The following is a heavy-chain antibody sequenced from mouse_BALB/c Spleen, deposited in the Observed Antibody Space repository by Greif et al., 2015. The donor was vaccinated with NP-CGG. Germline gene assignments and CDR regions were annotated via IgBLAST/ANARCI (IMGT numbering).Heavy chain of an antibody. CDR1: GFTFNTYA. CDR3: VRHQGYDVGSAMDY. J-gene: IGHJ4*01. V-gene: IGHV10-1*02. D-gene: IGHD2-14*01. Sequence: EVKLVEFGGGLVQPKGSLKLSCAASGFTFNTYAMNWVRQAPGKGLEWVARIRSKSNNYATYYADSVKDRFTISRDDSQSMLYLQMNNLKTEDTAMYYCVRHQGYDVGSAMDYWGQGTSVTVSS. CDR2: IRSKSNNYAT.